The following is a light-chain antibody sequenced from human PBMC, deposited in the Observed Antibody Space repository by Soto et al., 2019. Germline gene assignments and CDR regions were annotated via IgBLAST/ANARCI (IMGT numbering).Light chain of an antibody. CDR2: GAS. CDR1: QSVSSN. CDR3: QQYNNWPRT. Sequence: EIVMTQSPVTLSVYPGERATLSCRASQSVSSNLAWFQQKPGQAPRLLIYGASTRAIGTPAKFSGSGSGTESTLTIGGLQSEDFAVYYCQQYNNWPRTFGQGTKVEIK. J-gene: IGKJ1*01. V-gene: IGKV3-15*01.